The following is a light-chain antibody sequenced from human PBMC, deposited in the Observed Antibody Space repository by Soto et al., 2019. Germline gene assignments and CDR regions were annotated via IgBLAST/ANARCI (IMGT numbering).Light chain of an antibody. J-gene: IGLJ1*01. CDR3: SSYTSSSTLGV. Sequence: QSALTQPASVSGSPGQSITISCTGTSSDVGGYNYVSWYQQHPGKAPNLMIYDVSNRPSGVSNRFSGSKSVNTASLTISGLQAEDEADYYCSSYTSSSTLGVFGTGTKVTVL. CDR2: DVS. CDR1: SSDVGGYNY. V-gene: IGLV2-14*01.